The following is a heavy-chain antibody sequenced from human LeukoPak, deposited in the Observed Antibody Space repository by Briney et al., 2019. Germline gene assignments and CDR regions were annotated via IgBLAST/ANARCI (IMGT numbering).Heavy chain of an antibody. CDR3: ARGDDYYLGKFDY. CDR1: GGSISNYY. D-gene: IGHD5-24*01. J-gene: IGHJ4*02. Sequence: SETLSLTCTVSGGSISNYYWSWIRQPPGKGLEWLGFIHYSGSSNYNPSLKSRVTLSVDTSKNQVSLKMTSVTAADTAVYYCARGDDYYLGKFDYWGQGTLVTLSS. V-gene: IGHV4-59*08. CDR2: IHYSGSS.